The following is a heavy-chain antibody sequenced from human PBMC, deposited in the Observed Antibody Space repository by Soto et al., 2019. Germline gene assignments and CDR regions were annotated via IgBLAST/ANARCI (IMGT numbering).Heavy chain of an antibody. CDR2: ISSNGGST. D-gene: IGHD4-17*01. CDR3: ARGGLSVTHGFDY. V-gene: IGHV3-64*02. J-gene: IGHJ4*02. Sequence: GGSLRLSCAASGFTFSSYAMHWVRQAPGKGLEYVSAISSNGGSTYYADSVKGRFTISRDNSKNTLYLQMGSLRAEDMAVYYCARGGLSVTHGFDYWGQGTLVTVFS. CDR1: GFTFSSYA.